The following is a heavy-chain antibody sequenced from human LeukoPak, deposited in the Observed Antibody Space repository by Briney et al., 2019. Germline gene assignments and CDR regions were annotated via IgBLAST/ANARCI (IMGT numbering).Heavy chain of an antibody. CDR1: GGSISGYY. CDR3: ARDSGSGSYLGYFDY. D-gene: IGHD3-10*01. Sequence: SETLSLTCTVSGGSISGYYWSWIRQPPGKGLEWIGYIYYSGSTNYNPSLKSRVTISVDTSKNQFSLKLSSVTAADTAVYYCARDSGSGSYLGYFDYWGQGTLVTVSS. CDR2: IYYSGST. J-gene: IGHJ4*02. V-gene: IGHV4-59*01.